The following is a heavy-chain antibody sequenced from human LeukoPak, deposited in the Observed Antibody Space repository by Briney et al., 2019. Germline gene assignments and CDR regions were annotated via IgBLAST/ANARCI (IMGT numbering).Heavy chain of an antibody. CDR3: VRDETLWTLDW. J-gene: IGHJ4*02. CDR2: INERGTDS. Sequence: PGGSLRLSCTASGFTFSGHRIHWVRQAPGMGLVWVSRINERGTDSMYAESVKGRFIISRDNAKNTVYLQMNSLRAEDTAVYYCVRDETLWTLDWWGKGKLVSVSS. V-gene: IGHV3-74*03. D-gene: IGHD1-1*01. CDR1: GFTFSGHR.